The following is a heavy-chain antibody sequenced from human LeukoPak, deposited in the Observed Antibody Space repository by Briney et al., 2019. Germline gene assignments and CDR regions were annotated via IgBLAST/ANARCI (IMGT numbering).Heavy chain of an antibody. CDR3: ARENYFDY. CDR1: GFTFRSYW. J-gene: IGHJ4*02. CDR2: IKQDGSER. V-gene: IGHV3-7*01. Sequence: GGSLRLSCAASGFTFRSYWMGWVRQAPGKGLEWVANIKQDGSERYYVDSVKGRFTISRGNAKSSLYLQMNSLRAEDTAVYYCARENYFDYWGQGTLVTVSS.